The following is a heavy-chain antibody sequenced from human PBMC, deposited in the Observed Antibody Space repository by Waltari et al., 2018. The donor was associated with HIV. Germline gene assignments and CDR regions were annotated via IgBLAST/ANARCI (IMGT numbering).Heavy chain of an antibody. Sequence: QLQLQESGPGLVKPSETLSLTCTVSGGSISSSSYYWGWIRQPPGKGLEWIGSIYYSGSTYYNPSLKRRVTISVDTSKNQFSLKLSSVTAADTAVYYCARHSLTYYYDSSGYSVAFDYWGQGTLVTVSS. CDR2: IYYSGST. CDR3: ARHSLTYYYDSSGYSVAFDY. J-gene: IGHJ4*02. V-gene: IGHV4-39*01. CDR1: GGSISSSSYY. D-gene: IGHD3-22*01.